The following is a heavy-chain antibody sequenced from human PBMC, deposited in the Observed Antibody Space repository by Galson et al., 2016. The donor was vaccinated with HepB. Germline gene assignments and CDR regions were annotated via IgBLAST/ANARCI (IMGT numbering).Heavy chain of an antibody. D-gene: IGHD3-10*01. CDR2: IYPGDSDT. CDR3: ARFERGVATTGSYYDNGMDV. CDR1: GHSFSRFW. V-gene: IGHV5-51*01. Sequence: QSGAEVKKPGESLKISCKGSGHSFSRFWIAWVRHMPGKGLEWLGIIYPGDSDTRYSPSFEGQVTISVDKSINTAFLQWSSLKVSDTAIYYCARFERGVATTGSYYDNGMDVWGQGTTVTVSS. J-gene: IGHJ6*02.